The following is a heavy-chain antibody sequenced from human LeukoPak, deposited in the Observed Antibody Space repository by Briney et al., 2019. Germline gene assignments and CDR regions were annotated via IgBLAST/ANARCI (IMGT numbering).Heavy chain of an antibody. CDR2: ISSSSSHI. Sequence: GGSLRLSCAASGFTISSHSMNWVRQAPGKGPEWVSSISSSSSHIYFADSVKGRFTISRDNAKNSLYLQMNSLRPEDTAVYYCARDFRTLSDGYNPPYHFDYWGQGTLVTVSS. D-gene: IGHD5-24*01. J-gene: IGHJ4*02. V-gene: IGHV3-21*01. CDR1: GFTISSHS. CDR3: ARDFRTLSDGYNPPYHFDY.